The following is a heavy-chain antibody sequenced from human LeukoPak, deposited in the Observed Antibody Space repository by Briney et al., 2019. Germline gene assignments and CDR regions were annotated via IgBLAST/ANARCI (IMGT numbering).Heavy chain of an antibody. CDR3: AREKATNPVGYYGMDV. V-gene: IGHV3-21*06. J-gene: IGHJ6*02. CDR2: ISDSSSYI. CDR1: ESAFSRLW. Sequence: TGGSLRLSCVVSESAFSRLWMNWVRQAPGKGLEWVSSISDSSSYIYYADSVKGRFTISRDNAKNSLYLQMNSLRAEDTAVYYCAREKATNPVGYYGMDVWGQGTTVTVSS. D-gene: IGHD1-26*01.